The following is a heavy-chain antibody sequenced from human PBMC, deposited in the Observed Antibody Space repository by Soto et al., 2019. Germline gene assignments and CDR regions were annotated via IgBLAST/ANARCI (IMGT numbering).Heavy chain of an antibody. D-gene: IGHD4-17*01. J-gene: IGHJ6*02. CDR1: GGTFSSYA. CDR3: ARGRTTVTKSANYYYYYGMDV. CDR2: IIPIFGTA. V-gene: IGHV1-69*12. Sequence: QVQLVQSGAEVKKPGSSVKVSCKASGGTFSSYAISWVRQAPGQGLEWMGGIIPIFGTANYAQKFQGRVTITADESTSTAYMELSSLRSEDTAVYYCARGRTTVTKSANYYYYYGMDVWGQGTTVTVSS.